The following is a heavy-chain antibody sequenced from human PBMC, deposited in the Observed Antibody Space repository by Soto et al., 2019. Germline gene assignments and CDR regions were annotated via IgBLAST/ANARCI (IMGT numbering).Heavy chain of an antibody. J-gene: IGHJ4*02. CDR2: MNPNSGTT. CDR1: GYTFTSYD. CDR3: ARTLEDSGSLADY. Sequence: QVQLVQSGAEVKKPGASVKVSCKASGYTFTSYDINWVRQATGRGLEWMGWMNPNSGTTVHAQKFQSRVTMARNTSISTAYMELSRLRSDDPAVYYCARTLEDSGSLADYRCQGTLVTVSS. V-gene: IGHV1-8*01. D-gene: IGHD6-6*01.